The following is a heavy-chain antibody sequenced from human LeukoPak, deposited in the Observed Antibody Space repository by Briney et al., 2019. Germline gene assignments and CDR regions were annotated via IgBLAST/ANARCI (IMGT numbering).Heavy chain of an antibody. V-gene: IGHV1-46*01. CDR2: ISPRDETT. D-gene: IGHD3-10*01. J-gene: IGHJ4*02. CDR3: ARDRGSGSLWINYFDY. CDR1: GYTFTGYY. Sequence: GASVKVSCKTSGYTFTGYYMHWVRQAPGQGLEWMGIISPRDETTNYAQKFQGRVTMTWDTSTSTVYMDLSSLGSDDTAVYYCARDRGSGSLWINYFDYWGRGTLVTVSS.